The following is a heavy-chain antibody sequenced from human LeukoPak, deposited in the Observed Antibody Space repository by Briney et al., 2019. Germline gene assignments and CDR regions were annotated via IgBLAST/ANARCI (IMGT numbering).Heavy chain of an antibody. Sequence: SETLSLTCTVSGGSISSYYWSWIRQPPGKGLEWIGYIYYSGSTNYNPSLKSRVTISVDTSKNQFSLKLSSVTAADTAVYYCARQGRITIFGVVIPYAFDIWGQGTMVTVSS. CDR1: GGSISSYY. J-gene: IGHJ3*02. V-gene: IGHV4-59*08. CDR2: IYYSGST. CDR3: ARQGRITIFGVVIPYAFDI. D-gene: IGHD3-3*01.